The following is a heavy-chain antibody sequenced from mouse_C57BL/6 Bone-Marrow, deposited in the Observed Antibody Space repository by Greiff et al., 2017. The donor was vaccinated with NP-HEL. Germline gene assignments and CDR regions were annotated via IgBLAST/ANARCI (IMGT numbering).Heavy chain of an antibody. V-gene: IGHV3-8*01. D-gene: IGHD1-1*01. CDR2: ISYSGST. CDR3: ARGIYYYGLYYAMDY. J-gene: IGHJ4*01. Sequence: DVQLVESGPGLAKPSQTLSLTCSVTGYSITSDYWNWIRKFPGNKLEYMGYISYSGSTYYNPSLKSRISITRDTSKNQYYLQLNSVTTEDTATYYCARGIYYYGLYYAMDYWGQGTSVTVSS. CDR1: GYSITSDY.